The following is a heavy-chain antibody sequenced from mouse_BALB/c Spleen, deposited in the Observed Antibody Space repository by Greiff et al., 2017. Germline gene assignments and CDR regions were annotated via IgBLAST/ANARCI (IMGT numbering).Heavy chain of an antibody. CDR3: ARSRDGYYTFDY. Sequence: DVQLQESGPGLVKPSQSLSLTCTVTGYSITSDYAWNWIRQFPGNKLEWMGYISYSGSTSYNPSLKSRISITRDTSKNQFFLQLNSVTTEDTATYYCARSRDGYYTFDYWGQGTTLTVSS. J-gene: IGHJ2*01. CDR2: ISYSGST. D-gene: IGHD2-3*01. CDR1: GYSITSDYA. V-gene: IGHV3-2*02.